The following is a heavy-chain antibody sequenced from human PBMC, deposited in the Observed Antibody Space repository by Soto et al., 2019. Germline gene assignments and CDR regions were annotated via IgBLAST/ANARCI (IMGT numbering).Heavy chain of an antibody. CDR2: IYHSGST. Sequence: SETLSLTXAVSGGSISSGGYSWSWIRQPPGKGLEWIGYIYHSGSTYYNPSLKSRVTISVDRSKNQFSLKLSSVTAADTAVYYCARLVGATGYFDYWGQGTLVTVSS. CDR1: GGSISSGGYS. CDR3: ARLVGATGYFDY. D-gene: IGHD1-26*01. V-gene: IGHV4-30-2*01. J-gene: IGHJ4*02.